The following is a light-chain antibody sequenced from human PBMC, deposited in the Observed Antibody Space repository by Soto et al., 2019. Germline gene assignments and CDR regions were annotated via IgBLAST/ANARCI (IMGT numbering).Light chain of an antibody. CDR2: WAS. V-gene: IGKV4-1*01. CDR1: QRGLFGSNRENC. CDR3: QQYCTTPYT. J-gene: IGKJ2*01. Sequence: DIVMTQSPDSLAVSVGERATINCTSGQRGLFGSNRENCLAWYQQKPGQPPKLIIYWASTREVGVPDRFSGIGSGTDFTLAITILQAEDVVVYCCQQYCTTPYTFCQGTQLEIK.